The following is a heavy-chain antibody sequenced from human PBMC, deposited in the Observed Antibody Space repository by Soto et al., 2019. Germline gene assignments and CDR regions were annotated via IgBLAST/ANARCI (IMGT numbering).Heavy chain of an antibody. Sequence: EVQLVESGGGFVQPGGSLRLSCAASGFTFSDHYMDWVRQAPGKGLEWVGRSRNKANSYTTEYAASVKGRFTISRDDSNNSLYLEMNSLKSEDTAVYYCTWGGDCSAGRCYPQAWWGQGTLVTVSS. J-gene: IGHJ4*02. CDR3: TWGGDCSAGRCYPQAW. CDR1: GFTFSDHY. D-gene: IGHD2-15*01. V-gene: IGHV3-72*01. CDR2: SRNKANSYTT.